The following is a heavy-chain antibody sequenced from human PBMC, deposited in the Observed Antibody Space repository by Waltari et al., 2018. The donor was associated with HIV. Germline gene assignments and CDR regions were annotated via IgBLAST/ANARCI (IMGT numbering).Heavy chain of an antibody. CDR2: IYYTGST. D-gene: IGHD6-19*01. CDR3: ARYSSAWTGFDY. J-gene: IGHJ4*02. Sequence: QVQLQESGPGLVKPSETLSLICTVSGGSISNYYWGWIGQPPGKGLEWIGYIYYTGSTDYNPSLKSRVTISVDTSKNQFSLKLTSVTAADTAQYYCARYSSAWTGFDYWGQGTLVTVSS. V-gene: IGHV4-59*01. CDR1: GGSISNYY.